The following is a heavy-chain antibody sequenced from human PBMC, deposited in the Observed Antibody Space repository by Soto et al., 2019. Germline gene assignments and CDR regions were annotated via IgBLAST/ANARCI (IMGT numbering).Heavy chain of an antibody. CDR1: GFTFSSHG. V-gene: IGHV3-33*01. J-gene: IGHJ4*02. Sequence: QVQLVESGGGVVQPGRSKGLSCVASGFTFSSHGMHWVRQAPGKGLEWVAGIRSDGSKNYADSVKGRFTISRDSSKNTVYLQMDSLRGEDTALYFCARVYDTSGRAYWGQGTMVTVSS. CDR3: ARVYDTSGRAY. D-gene: IGHD3-22*01. CDR2: IRSDGSK.